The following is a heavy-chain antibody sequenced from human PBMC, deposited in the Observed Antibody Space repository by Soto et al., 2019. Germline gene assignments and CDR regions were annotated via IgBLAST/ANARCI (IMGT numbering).Heavy chain of an antibody. J-gene: IGHJ4*02. V-gene: IGHV3-13*01. Sequence: EVQLVESGGGLVQPGGSLRLSCAASGFTFSSYDMHWVRQATGKGLEWVSAIGTAGDTYYPGSVKGRFTISRENAKNSLYLQMNSLRAGDTAVYYCARGYYDSSGYYLDYWCQGTLVTVSS. CDR3: ARGYYDSSGYYLDY. CDR1: GFTFSSYD. D-gene: IGHD3-22*01. CDR2: IGTAGDT.